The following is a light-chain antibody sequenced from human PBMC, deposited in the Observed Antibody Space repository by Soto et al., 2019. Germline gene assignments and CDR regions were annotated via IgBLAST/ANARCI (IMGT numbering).Light chain of an antibody. Sequence: QSALTQPASVSGSPGQSITISCTGTSSDVGGYNYVSWYQQQSGKAPKLMIHEVSNRPSGVSNRFSGSKSGNTASLTISGLLAEDEADYYCSSYTSSRAYVFGIGTKLTVL. V-gene: IGLV2-14*01. CDR3: SSYTSSRAYV. J-gene: IGLJ1*01. CDR1: SSDVGGYNY. CDR2: EVS.